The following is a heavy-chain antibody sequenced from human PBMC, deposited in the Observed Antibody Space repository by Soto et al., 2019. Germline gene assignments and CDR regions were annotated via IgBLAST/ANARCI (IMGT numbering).Heavy chain of an antibody. CDR3: ARRAYYYASGRPYYFDY. CDR2: IYPGDSDT. Sequence: PGESLKISCKDSGYSLTSYWIGWVRQMPGKGLEWMGIIYPGDSDTRYSPSFQGQVTISADKSISTAYLQWSSLKASDTAMYYCARRAYYYASGRPYYFDYWGQGTLVTVSS. J-gene: IGHJ4*02. V-gene: IGHV5-51*01. CDR1: GYSLTSYW. D-gene: IGHD3-10*01.